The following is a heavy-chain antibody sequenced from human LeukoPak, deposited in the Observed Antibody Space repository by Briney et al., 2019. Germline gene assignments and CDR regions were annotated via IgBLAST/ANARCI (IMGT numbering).Heavy chain of an antibody. Sequence: ASVKVSCKASGYTFTSYYMHWVRQAPGQGLEWMGIINPSGGSTSYAQKFQGRVTMTTDTSTSTAYMELRSLRSDDTAVYYCARDPAYSGYDSPFDYWGQGTLVTVSS. V-gene: IGHV1-46*01. D-gene: IGHD5-12*01. CDR2: INPSGGST. CDR1: GYTFTSYY. CDR3: ARDPAYSGYDSPFDY. J-gene: IGHJ4*02.